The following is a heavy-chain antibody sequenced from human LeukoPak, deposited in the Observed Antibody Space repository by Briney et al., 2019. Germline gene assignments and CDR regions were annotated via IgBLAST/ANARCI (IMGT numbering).Heavy chain of an antibody. V-gene: IGHV1-18*01. CDR3: ARAHYYDRVYYYYGMDV. D-gene: IGHD3-22*01. Sequence: ASVKVSCKASGYTFTSYGISWVRQAPGQGLEWMGWISAYNGNTNYAQKLQGRVTMTTDTSTSTAYMELRSLRSDDTAVYYCARAHYYDRVYYYYGMDVWGQGTTVTVSS. CDR1: GYTFTSYG. J-gene: IGHJ6*02. CDR2: ISAYNGNT.